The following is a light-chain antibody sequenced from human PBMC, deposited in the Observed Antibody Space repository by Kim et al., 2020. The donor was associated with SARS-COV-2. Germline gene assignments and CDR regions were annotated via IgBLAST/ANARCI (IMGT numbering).Light chain of an antibody. CDR2: QDN. Sequence: VSPGQTASITCSGDKLGDKYACWDQQKSGQSPVLVIYQDNKRPSGIPERFSGSNSGNTATLTISGTQAMDEADYYCQAWDSSTAWVFGGGTQLTVL. V-gene: IGLV3-1*01. CDR3: QAWDSSTAWV. CDR1: KLGDKY. J-gene: IGLJ3*02.